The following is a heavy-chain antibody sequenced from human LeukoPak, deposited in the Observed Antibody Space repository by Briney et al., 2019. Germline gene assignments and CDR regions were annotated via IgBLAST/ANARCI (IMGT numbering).Heavy chain of an antibody. CDR3: AREGDGGSGYYDVYFDF. CDR1: GFTFSNYW. Sequence: GESLRLSCAASGFTFSNYWMHWIRLVPGKGLVWVSRINTDGTGISYADSVKGRFTISRDNAKNTVFLQMNSLRVEDTSVYYCAREGDGGSGYYDVYFDFWGQGTWVTVSP. V-gene: IGHV3-74*01. CDR2: INTDGTGI. D-gene: IGHD3-22*01. J-gene: IGHJ4*02.